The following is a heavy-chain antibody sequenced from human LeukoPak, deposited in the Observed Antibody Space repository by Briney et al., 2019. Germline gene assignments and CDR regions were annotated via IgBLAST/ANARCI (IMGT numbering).Heavy chain of an antibody. Sequence: ASVKVSCKAPGGTFSSYAISWVRQAPGQGLEWMGGIIPIFGTANYAQKFQGRVTITTDESTSTAYMELSSLRSEDTAVYYCARDRKWGSSWQKYWYFDLWGRGTLVTVS. D-gene: IGHD6-13*01. J-gene: IGHJ2*01. CDR3: ARDRKWGSSWQKYWYFDL. V-gene: IGHV1-69*05. CDR1: GGTFSSYA. CDR2: IIPIFGTA.